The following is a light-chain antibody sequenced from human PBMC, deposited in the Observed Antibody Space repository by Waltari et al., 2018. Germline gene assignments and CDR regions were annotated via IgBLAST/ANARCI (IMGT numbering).Light chain of an antibody. Sequence: QLVLTQSPSASAPLGASVKLTCTLSSGHTNHIIAWHQHHPKKGPRYLMKVNSDGSHNKGDKIPERFSGSSSGAERYLTISSLQSEDEADYYCQTGGHGTWVFGGGTKLTVL. CDR2: VNSDGSH. CDR1: SGHTNHI. V-gene: IGLV4-69*01. J-gene: IGLJ3*02. CDR3: QTGGHGTWV.